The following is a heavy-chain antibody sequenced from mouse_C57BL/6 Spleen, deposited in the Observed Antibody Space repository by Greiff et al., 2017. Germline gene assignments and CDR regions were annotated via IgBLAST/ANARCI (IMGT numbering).Heavy chain of an antibody. CDR1: GYTFTSYT. V-gene: IGHV1-4*01. Sequence: QVQLQQSGAELARPGASVKMSCKASGYTFTSYTMHWVKQRPGQGLEWIGYINPCSGYTKYNQKFKDKATLTADKSSSTAYMQLSIRTSEDSAVYYCARNYGYDEGAWFAYWGQGTLVTVSA. CDR2: INPCSGYT. CDR3: ARNYGYDEGAWFAY. J-gene: IGHJ3*01. D-gene: IGHD2-2*01.